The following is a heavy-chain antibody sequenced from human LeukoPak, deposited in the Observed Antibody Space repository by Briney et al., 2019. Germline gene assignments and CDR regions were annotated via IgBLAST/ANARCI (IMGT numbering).Heavy chain of an antibody. Sequence: PGGSLRLSCAASGFTFSSYGMHWVRQAPGKGLEWVAVISYDGSNKYYADSVKGRFTISRDNSKNTLYLQMNSLRAEDTAVYYCANDLRGYSYVLYYYGMDVWGKGTTVTVSS. CDR3: ANDLRGYSYVLYYYGMDV. J-gene: IGHJ6*04. CDR2: ISYDGSNK. D-gene: IGHD5-18*01. CDR1: GFTFSSYG. V-gene: IGHV3-30*18.